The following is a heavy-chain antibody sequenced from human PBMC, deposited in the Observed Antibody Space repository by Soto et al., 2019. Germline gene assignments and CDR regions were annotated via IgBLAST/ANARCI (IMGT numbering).Heavy chain of an antibody. CDR2: ISSSSSTI. CDR3: ASPTITIFGAATADFDI. CDR1: GFTFSSYS. Sequence: GSLRLSCAASGFTFSSYSMNWVRQAPGKGLEWVSYISSSSSTIYYADSVKGRFTISRDNAKNSLYLQMNSLRAEDTAVYYCASPTITIFGAATADFDIWGQGTMVTVSS. V-gene: IGHV3-48*01. J-gene: IGHJ3*02. D-gene: IGHD3-3*01.